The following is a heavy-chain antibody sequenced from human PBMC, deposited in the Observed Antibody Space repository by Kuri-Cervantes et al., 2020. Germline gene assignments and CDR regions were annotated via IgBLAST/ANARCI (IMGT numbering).Heavy chain of an antibody. CDR2: IHHSGST. V-gene: IGHV4-38-2*02. D-gene: IGHD3-9*01. CDR3: VRERRPALILTGYYYYFNN. J-gene: IGHJ4*02. CDR1: DYSISSTYY. Sequence: SETLSLTCAVSDYSISSTYYWGWIRQPPGKGLEWIGSIHHSGSTYYSPSLKSRVTISGDTSKNQFFLNLSSVTAADTAVYYCVRERRPALILTGYYYYFNNWGQGTLVTVSS.